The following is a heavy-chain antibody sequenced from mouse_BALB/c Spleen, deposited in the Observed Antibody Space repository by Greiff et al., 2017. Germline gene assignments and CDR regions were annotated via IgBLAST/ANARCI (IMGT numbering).Heavy chain of an antibody. D-gene: IGHD2-2*01. Sequence: EVHLVESGGGLVKPGGSLKLSCAASGFTFSSYAMSWVRQSPEKRLEWVAEISSGGSYTYYPDTVTGRFTISRDNAKNTLYLEMSSLRSEDTAMYYCARDHGYLDYWGQGTSVTVSS. CDR2: ISSGGSYT. CDR1: GFTFSSYA. V-gene: IGHV5-9-4*01. CDR3: ARDHGYLDY. J-gene: IGHJ4*01.